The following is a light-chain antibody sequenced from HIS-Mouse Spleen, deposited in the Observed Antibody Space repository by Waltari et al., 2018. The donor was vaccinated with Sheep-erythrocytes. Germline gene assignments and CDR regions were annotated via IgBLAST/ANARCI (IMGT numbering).Light chain of an antibody. J-gene: IGKJ2*01. V-gene: IGKV2-30*02. CDR1: QSLVHSDGNTY. CDR2: KVS. Sequence: DVVMTQSPLSLPVTLGQPASISCRSSQSLVHSDGNTYLNWFQQRPGQSPRRLIYKVSNRDSGVPDRFSGSGSGTDFTLKISRVEAEDVGVYYCMQGDNFGQGTKLEIK. CDR3: MQGDN.